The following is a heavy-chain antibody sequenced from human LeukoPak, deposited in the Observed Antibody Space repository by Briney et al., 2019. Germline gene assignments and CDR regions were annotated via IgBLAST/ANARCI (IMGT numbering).Heavy chain of an antibody. CDR3: ARGHTAVTRHFDF. CDR1: GFTFTTYS. D-gene: IGHD4-17*01. Sequence: GGSLRLSCEASGFTFTTYSMTWVRQAPGKGLEWVSIISSGSSAVFSADALKGRFTISRDDAKNLLYLDMNSLRAEDTAVYYCARGHTAVTRHFDFWGQGTLVTVSS. CDR2: ISSGSSAV. V-gene: IGHV3-21*01. J-gene: IGHJ4*02.